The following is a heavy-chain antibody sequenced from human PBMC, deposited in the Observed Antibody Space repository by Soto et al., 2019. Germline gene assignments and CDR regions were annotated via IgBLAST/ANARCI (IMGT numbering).Heavy chain of an antibody. CDR1: GYTLTAYY. V-gene: IGHV1-2*02. Sequence: ASVKVSCKASGYTLTAYYLHWVRQAPGQGLEWVGWIHPNSGDTNYAQKFQGRVTLTRDTALSTAYMDLKRLNFNDTAVYYCARADCSGGSCYTCANWGQGTLVTVSS. CDR3: ARADCSGGSCYTCAN. J-gene: IGHJ4*02. D-gene: IGHD2-15*01. CDR2: IHPNSGDT.